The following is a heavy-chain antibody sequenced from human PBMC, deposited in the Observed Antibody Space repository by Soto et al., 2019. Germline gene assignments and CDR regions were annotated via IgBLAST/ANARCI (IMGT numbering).Heavy chain of an antibody. J-gene: IGHJ5*02. Sequence: SETLSLTCTVSGGSVSSASYYWSWIRQPPGKGLEWIGYVYYSGSTYYNPSLKSRVTISVDTSKNQFSLKLSSVTAADTAVYYCARAGATAMVSYIPWFDPWGQGTLVTVSS. CDR1: GGSVSSASYY. CDR2: VYYSGST. CDR3: ARAGATAMVSYIPWFDP. D-gene: IGHD5-18*01. V-gene: IGHV4-31*03.